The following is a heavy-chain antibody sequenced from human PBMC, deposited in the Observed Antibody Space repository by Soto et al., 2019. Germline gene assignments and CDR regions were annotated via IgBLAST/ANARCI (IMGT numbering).Heavy chain of an antibody. J-gene: IGHJ6*02. CDR1: GFTFSSYA. CDR2: ISGSGGST. V-gene: IGHV3-23*01. CDR3: AKGLRAYYYGMDV. D-gene: IGHD3-10*01. Sequence: GGSLRLSCAASGFTFSSYAMSWVRQAPGKGLGWVSAISGSGGSTYYADSVKGRFTISRDNSKNTLYLQMNSLRAEDTAVYYCAKGLRAYYYGMDVWGQGTTVTVSS.